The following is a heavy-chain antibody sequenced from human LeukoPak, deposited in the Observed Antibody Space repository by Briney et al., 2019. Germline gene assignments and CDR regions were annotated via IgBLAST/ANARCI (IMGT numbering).Heavy chain of an antibody. CDR1: GYSLSELS. CDR3: TTVRFEVDSSGYYHNYFDP. Sequence: ASVKVSCKVSGYSLSELSMHWVRQAPGKGLEWVGGFDPEDGKTINAQKFQGRLTMTEDTSTDTAYMELSSLRSEDTAVYYCTTVRFEVDSSGYYHNYFDPWGQGTLVTVSS. D-gene: IGHD3-22*01. J-gene: IGHJ5*02. V-gene: IGHV1-24*01. CDR2: FDPEDGKT.